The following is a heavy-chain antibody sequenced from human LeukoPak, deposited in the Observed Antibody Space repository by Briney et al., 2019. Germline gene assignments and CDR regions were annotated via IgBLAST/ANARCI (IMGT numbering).Heavy chain of an antibody. Sequence: SETLSLTCAVSGYSISSGYYWGWIRQPPGKGLEWIGIIYHSGSTYYNPSLKSRVTISVDTSKNQFSLKLSSVTAADTAVYYCARRKRWLQFSFDPWGQGTLVTVSS. V-gene: IGHV4-38-2*01. CDR3: ARRKRWLQFSFDP. CDR2: IYHSGST. D-gene: IGHD5-24*01. J-gene: IGHJ5*02. CDR1: GYSISSGYY.